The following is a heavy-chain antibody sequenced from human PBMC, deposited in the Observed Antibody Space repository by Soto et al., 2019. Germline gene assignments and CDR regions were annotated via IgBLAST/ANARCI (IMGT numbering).Heavy chain of an antibody. Sequence: ASVKVSCKASGYTFTSYGISWVRQAPGQGLEWMGWISAYNGNTNYAQKLQGRVTMTTDTSTSTAYMELRSLRSDDTAVYYCARVKFDWSASNYYYYGMVVWGQGTTVTVPS. V-gene: IGHV1-18*01. D-gene: IGHD3-9*01. J-gene: IGHJ6*02. CDR1: GYTFTSYG. CDR3: ARVKFDWSASNYYYYGMVV. CDR2: ISAYNGNT.